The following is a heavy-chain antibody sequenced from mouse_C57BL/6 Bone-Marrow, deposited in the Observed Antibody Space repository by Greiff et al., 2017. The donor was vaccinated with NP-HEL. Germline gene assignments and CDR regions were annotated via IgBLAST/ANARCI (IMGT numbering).Heavy chain of an antibody. CDR3: ARSPSYDYEGDYAMDY. CDR1: GFTFTDYY. D-gene: IGHD2-4*01. V-gene: IGHV7-3*01. Sequence: DVKLVESGGGLVQPGGSLSLSCAASGFTFTDYYMSWVRQPPGTALEWLGFLRNKANGYTTEYSASVQGRFTISRDNSQSILYLQMNALRAEDSATYYCARSPSYDYEGDYAMDYWGQGTSVTVSS. J-gene: IGHJ4*01. CDR2: LRNKANGYTT.